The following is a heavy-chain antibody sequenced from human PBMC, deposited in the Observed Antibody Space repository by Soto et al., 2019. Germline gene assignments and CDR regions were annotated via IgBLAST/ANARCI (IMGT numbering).Heavy chain of an antibody. Sequence: ASVKVSCKASGYTFTSYAMHWVRQAPGQRLEWMGWINAGNGNTKYSQKSQGRVTITRDTSASTAYMELSSLRSEDTAVYYCARDWNYLGAFDIWGQGTMVTVSS. D-gene: IGHD1-7*01. CDR3: ARDWNYLGAFDI. CDR2: INAGNGNT. V-gene: IGHV1-3*01. J-gene: IGHJ3*02. CDR1: GYTFTSYA.